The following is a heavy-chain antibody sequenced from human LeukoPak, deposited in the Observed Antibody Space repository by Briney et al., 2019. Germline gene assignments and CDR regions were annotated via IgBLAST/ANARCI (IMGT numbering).Heavy chain of an antibody. CDR3: ARVLRFGESTFDY. CDR2: IYYSGST. Sequence: PSETLSLTCTVSGGSISSYYWSWIRQPPGKGLEWIGYIYYSGSTNYNPSLKSRVTISVDTSKNQFSLKLSSVTAADTAVYYCARVLRFGESTFDYWGQGTLVTVSS. V-gene: IGHV4-59*01. CDR1: GGSISSYY. J-gene: IGHJ4*02. D-gene: IGHD3-10*01.